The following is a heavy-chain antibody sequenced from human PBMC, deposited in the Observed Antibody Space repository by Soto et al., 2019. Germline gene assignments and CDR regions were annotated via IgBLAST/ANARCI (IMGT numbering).Heavy chain of an antibody. CDR3: ASRERDFVLYYYGMDV. CDR1: GGTFSSYA. J-gene: IGHJ6*02. CDR2: IIPIFGTA. Sequence: QVKLVQSGAEVKKPGSSVTVSCKASGGTFSSYAISWVRQAPGQGLEWMGGIIPIFGTANYAQKFQGRVTITADESTSTAYMELSSLRSEDTAVYYCASRERDFVLYYYGMDVWGQGTTVTVSS. V-gene: IGHV1-69*12. D-gene: IGHD6-6*01.